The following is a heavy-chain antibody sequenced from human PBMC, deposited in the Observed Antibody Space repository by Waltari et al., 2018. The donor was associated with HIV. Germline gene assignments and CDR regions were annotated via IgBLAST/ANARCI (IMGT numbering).Heavy chain of an antibody. CDR1: VFPFSGTY. V-gene: IGHV3-66*01. D-gene: IGHD5-18*01. J-gene: IGHJ4*02. Sequence: EVQLVESGGDWVQPGGSLRLSCAASVFPFSGTYISWVRQARGKGLEWVSVIYSGGSTYYADSVKGRFTISRDNSKNTLYLQMNSLRAEDTAVYYCAREADTAMVDYWGQGTLVTVSS. CDR2: IYSGGST. CDR3: AREADTAMVDY.